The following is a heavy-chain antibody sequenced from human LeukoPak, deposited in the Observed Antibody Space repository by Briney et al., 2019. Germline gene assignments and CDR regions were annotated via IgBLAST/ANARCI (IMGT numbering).Heavy chain of an antibody. D-gene: IGHD3-3*01. CDR2: INPSGGST. J-gene: IGHJ2*01. V-gene: IGHV1-46*01. CDR3: ARAGVVTNPNSYWYFDL. Sequence: GASVKVSCKASGYTFTTYYIHWVRQAPGQGLEWMGMINPSGGSTNYAQKFQGRVTMTRDTSTSTVYMELTSLRSEDTAVYYCARAGVVTNPNSYWYFDLWGRGTLVTVSS. CDR1: GYTFTTYY.